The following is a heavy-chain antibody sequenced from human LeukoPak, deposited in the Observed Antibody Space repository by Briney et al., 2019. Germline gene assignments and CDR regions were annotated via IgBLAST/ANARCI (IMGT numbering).Heavy chain of an antibody. CDR1: GGSISSSNW. CDR2: IYHSGST. CDR3: ARMYQLLSTYYFDY. V-gene: IGHV4-4*02. J-gene: IGHJ4*02. D-gene: IGHD2-2*01. Sequence: PSETLSLTCAVSGGSISSSNWWSWVRQPPGKGLEWIGEIYHSGSTNYNPSLKSRVTISVDKSKSQFSLKLSSVTAADTAVYYCARMYQLLSTYYFDYWGQGTLVTVSS.